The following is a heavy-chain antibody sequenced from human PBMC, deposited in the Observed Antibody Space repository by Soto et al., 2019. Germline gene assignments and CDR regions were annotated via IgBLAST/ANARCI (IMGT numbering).Heavy chain of an antibody. CDR1: GFTFDDYG. Sequence: EVQLVESGGGVVRPGGSLRLSCAASGFTFDDYGMIWVRQAPGKGLEWVSGINWNGGSTGYADSVQGRFTISRDNAKHSLYLQMNSLRAEDTALYYCARVPPGGYSGYDSAFDIWGKGTMVTVSS. CDR2: INWNGGST. V-gene: IGHV3-20*04. D-gene: IGHD5-12*01. J-gene: IGHJ3*02. CDR3: ARVPPGGYSGYDSAFDI.